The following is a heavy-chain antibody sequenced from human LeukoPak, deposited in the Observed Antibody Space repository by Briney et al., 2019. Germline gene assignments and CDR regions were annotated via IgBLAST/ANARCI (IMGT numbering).Heavy chain of an antibody. CDR2: ITIAGNT. Sequence: PGGSLTLSCAASGLTFRNYAMNWVRQAPRKGLEWVSGITIAGNTHYANSVKGRVTISRDRSKNTLYLQLNSLRSEDTAVYYCAKGGDPYHLPTDYWGQGTLVTVSS. J-gene: IGHJ4*02. CDR1: GLTFRNYA. V-gene: IGHV3-23*01. D-gene: IGHD2-2*01. CDR3: AKGGDPYHLPTDY.